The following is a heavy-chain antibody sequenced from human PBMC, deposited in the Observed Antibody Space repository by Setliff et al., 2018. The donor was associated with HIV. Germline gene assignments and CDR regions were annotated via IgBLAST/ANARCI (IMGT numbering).Heavy chain of an antibody. V-gene: IGHV1-2*02. CDR1: GYTFTGYY. J-gene: IGHJ4*02. CDR2: INCNSGGT. CDR3: ARDGVTVATPYFDY. D-gene: IGHD4-17*01. Sequence: ASVKVSCKASGYTFTGYYIHWVRQAPGQGLEWMGWINCNSGGTNSAQKFQGRVTMARDTSINTIYMELSRLTSDETAVYYCARDGVTVATPYFDYWGQGTLVTVSS.